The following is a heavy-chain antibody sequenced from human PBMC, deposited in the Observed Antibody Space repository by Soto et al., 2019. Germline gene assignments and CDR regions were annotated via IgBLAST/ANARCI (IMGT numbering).Heavy chain of an antibody. J-gene: IGHJ4*02. D-gene: IGHD6-6*01. CDR2: ISWNSGSI. Sequence: LRLSCAASGFTFDDYAMHWVRQAPGKGLEWVSGISWNSGSIGYADSVKGRFTISRDNAKNSLYLQMNSLRAEDTALYYCAKEGSSSFGFDYWGQGTLVTVSS. V-gene: IGHV3-9*01. CDR3: AKEGSSSFGFDY. CDR1: GFTFDDYA.